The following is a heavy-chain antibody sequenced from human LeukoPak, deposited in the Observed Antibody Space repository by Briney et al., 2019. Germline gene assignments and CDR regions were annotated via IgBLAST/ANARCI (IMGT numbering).Heavy chain of an antibody. D-gene: IGHD6-13*01. CDR3: ARHTYSSSWVDY. CDR2: IYYSGST. Sequence: PSETLSLTCTVSGGSISSYYWSWIRQPPGKGLEWIGYIYYSGSTNYNPSLKSRVTISVDTSKNQFSLKLSSVTAADTAVYYCARHTYSSSWVDYWGQGTLVTVSS. J-gene: IGHJ4*02. V-gene: IGHV4-59*08. CDR1: GGSISSYY.